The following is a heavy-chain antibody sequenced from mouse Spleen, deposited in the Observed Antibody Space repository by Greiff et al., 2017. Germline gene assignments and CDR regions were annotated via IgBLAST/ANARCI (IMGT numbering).Heavy chain of an antibody. CDR1: GYTFTSYW. CDR2: INPSSGYT. CDR3: ANSYGREYFDV. D-gene: IGHD1-1*01. Sequence: QVQLQQSGAELAKPGASVKLSCKASGYTFTSYWMHWVKQRPGQGLEWIGDINPSSGYTKYNQKFKDKATLTADKSSSTAYMQLSSLTFEDSAVYYCANSYGREYFDVWGTGTTVTVSS. V-gene: IGHV1-7*01. J-gene: IGHJ1*03.